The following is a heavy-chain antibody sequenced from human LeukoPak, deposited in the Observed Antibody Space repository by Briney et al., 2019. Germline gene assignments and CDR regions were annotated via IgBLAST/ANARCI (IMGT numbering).Heavy chain of an antibody. V-gene: IGHV7-4-1*02. CDR2: INTKTGNP. Sequence: ASVKVSCKASGYTFTNYAMHWVRQAPGQGLEWMGWINTKTGNPTYAQGFTGRFVFSLDTSVSTAYLQISSLKAEDTAVYYCARVFGELSVWPCDYWGQGTLVTVSS. J-gene: IGHJ4*02. D-gene: IGHD3-10*02. CDR3: ARVFGELSVWPCDY. CDR1: GYTFTNYA.